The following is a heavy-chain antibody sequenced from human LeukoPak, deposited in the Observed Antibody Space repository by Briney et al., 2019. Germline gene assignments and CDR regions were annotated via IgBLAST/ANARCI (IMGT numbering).Heavy chain of an antibody. Sequence: GGSLRLSCAASGFSVSNYYMSWVRQAPGKGLEWVSSISSSSSYIYYADSVKGRFTISRDNAKNSLYLQMNSLRAEDTAVYYCARLPGAGWTSPNKPPANDYWGQGTLVTVSS. CDR1: GFSVSNYY. CDR3: ARLPGAGWTSPNKPPANDY. CDR2: ISSSSSYI. J-gene: IGHJ4*02. V-gene: IGHV3-21*01. D-gene: IGHD3/OR15-3a*01.